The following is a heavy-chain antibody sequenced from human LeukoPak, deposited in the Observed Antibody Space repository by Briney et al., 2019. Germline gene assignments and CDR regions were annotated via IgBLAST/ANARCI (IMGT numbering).Heavy chain of an antibody. CDR2: ISGSGGST. V-gene: IGHV3-23*01. Sequence: GGSLRLSCAASGFTFSSYAMSWVRQAPGKGLEWVSAISGSGGSTYYADSVKGRFTISRDNSKHPLYLQMNSLRAEDTAVYYCARDLCYFNYDILTGPFDYWGQGTLVTVSS. CDR1: GFTFSSYA. J-gene: IGHJ4*02. CDR3: ARDLCYFNYDILTGPFDY. D-gene: IGHD3-9*01.